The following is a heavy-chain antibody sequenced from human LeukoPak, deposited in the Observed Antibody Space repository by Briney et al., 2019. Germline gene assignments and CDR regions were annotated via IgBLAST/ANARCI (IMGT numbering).Heavy chain of an antibody. J-gene: IGHJ3*02. CDR1: GRSISSYY. CDR2: IYYSGST. Sequence: PSETLSLTCTVSGRSISSYYWSWIRQPPGKGLEWVGYIYYSGSTNYNPSLKSRVTISVDTSKNQFSLKLSSVTAADTAVYYCARVLGGWYRDDAFDIWGQGTMVTVSS. V-gene: IGHV4-59*01. D-gene: IGHD6-19*01. CDR3: ARVLGGWYRDDAFDI.